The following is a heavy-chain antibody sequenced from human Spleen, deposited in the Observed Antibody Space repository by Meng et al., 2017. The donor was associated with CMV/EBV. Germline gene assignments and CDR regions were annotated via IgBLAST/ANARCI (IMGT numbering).Heavy chain of an antibody. Sequence: SETLSLTCAVYGESFSGYYWSWIRQPPGKGLEWIGENNRDGNPNYNPSIKSRVTISVDTSKNQFSLRLSSVTAADTAVYYCAREAYTMGWFDPLGQGTLVTVSS. D-gene: IGHD2-21*01. CDR1: GESFSGYY. J-gene: IGHJ5*02. CDR3: AREAYTMGWFDP. CDR2: NNRDGNP. V-gene: IGHV4-34*01.